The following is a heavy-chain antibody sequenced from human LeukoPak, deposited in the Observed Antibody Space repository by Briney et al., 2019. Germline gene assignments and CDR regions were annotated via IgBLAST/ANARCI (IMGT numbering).Heavy chain of an antibody. V-gene: IGHV3-30*18. J-gene: IGHJ3*02. Sequence: GGSLRLSCAASGFTFSSYGMHWVRQAPGKGLEWVAVISYDGSNKYYADSVKGRFTISRDNSKNTLYLQMNSLRAEDTAVYYCAKDLVYYDSSPGAFDIWGRGTMVTVSS. CDR2: ISYDGSNK. D-gene: IGHD3-22*01. CDR3: AKDLVYYDSSPGAFDI. CDR1: GFTFSSYG.